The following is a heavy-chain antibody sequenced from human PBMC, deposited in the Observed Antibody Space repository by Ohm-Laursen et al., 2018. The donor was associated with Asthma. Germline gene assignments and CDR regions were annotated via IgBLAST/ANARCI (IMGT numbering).Heavy chain of an antibody. J-gene: IGHJ4*02. CDR3: ARDRVDDYGDYRFDS. CDR1: GFTFSSYW. D-gene: IGHD4-17*01. CDR2: INSDGSST. V-gene: IGHV3-74*01. Sequence: SLRLSCAAYGFTFSSYWMHWVRQAPGKGLVWVSRINSDGSSTSYADSVKGRFTISRDNAKNTLYLQMNSLRAEDTAVYYCARDRVDDYGDYRFDSWGQGTLVTVSS.